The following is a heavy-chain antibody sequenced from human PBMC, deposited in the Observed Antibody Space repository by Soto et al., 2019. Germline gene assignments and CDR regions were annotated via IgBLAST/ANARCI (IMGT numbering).Heavy chain of an antibody. CDR2: INNSGGFT. D-gene: IGHD5-18*01. CDR1: GFNFSDYA. Sequence: EVQLLESGGDLVQPGGSLRLSCAASGFNFSDYAMGWVRQDPGKGLEWVSGINNSGGFTYYADSVKGRFTVSRDNSKNTQYLQMNSLRAEDTAMYYCAKDGETVLSRGYSYKYGAQWGQGTLVTVS. CDR3: AKDGETVLSRGYSYKYGAQ. V-gene: IGHV3-23*01. J-gene: IGHJ4*02.